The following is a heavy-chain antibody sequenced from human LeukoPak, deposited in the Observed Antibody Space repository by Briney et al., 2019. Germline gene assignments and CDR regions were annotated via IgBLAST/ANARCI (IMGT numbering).Heavy chain of an antibody. V-gene: IGHV3-30*18. Sequence: PGGSLRLSCAASGFTFSSYGMHWVRQAPGKGLEWVAVISDDGGNEYYSDSVKGRFTISRDNSRNSLYLQMNSLRAEDTAVYYCAKDAGTATIIYWYFDLWGRGTLVTVSS. CDR1: GFTFSSYG. CDR3: AKDAGTATIIYWYFDL. J-gene: IGHJ2*01. D-gene: IGHD5-24*01. CDR2: ISDDGGNE.